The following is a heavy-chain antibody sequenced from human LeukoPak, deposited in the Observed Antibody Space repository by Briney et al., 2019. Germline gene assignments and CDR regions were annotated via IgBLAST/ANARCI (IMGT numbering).Heavy chain of an antibody. Sequence: PGRSLRLSCAASGFTFSSYAMHWVRQAPGKGLEWVAVISYDGSNKYYVDSEKGRFTISRDNSKNTLYLQMNSLRAEDTAVYYCARAWGGVAFDIWGQGTMVTVSS. CDR3: ARAWGGVAFDI. J-gene: IGHJ3*02. CDR2: ISYDGSNK. CDR1: GFTFSSYA. V-gene: IGHV3-30-3*01. D-gene: IGHD3-16*01.